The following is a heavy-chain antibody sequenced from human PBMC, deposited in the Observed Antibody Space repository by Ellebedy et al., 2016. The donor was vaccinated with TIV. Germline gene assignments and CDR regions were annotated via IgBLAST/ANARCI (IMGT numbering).Heavy chain of an antibody. Sequence: GESLKISCAASGFTFSSSWMHWVRQAPGKGLEWVSSISTISSYADSVKGRFTVSRDNAKNSLYLQMNSLRAEDTAVYYCARRVAGKASFDYWGQGTLVTVSS. D-gene: IGHD6-19*01. CDR2: ISTISSY. CDR3: ARRVAGKASFDY. CDR1: GFTFSSSW. V-gene: IGHV3-21*01. J-gene: IGHJ4*02.